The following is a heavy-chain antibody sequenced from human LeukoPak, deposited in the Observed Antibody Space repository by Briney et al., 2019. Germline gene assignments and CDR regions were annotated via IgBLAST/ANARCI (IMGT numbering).Heavy chain of an antibody. Sequence: SETLSLTCTVSGGSISSYYWSWIRQPPGKGLEWIGYIYYSGGTNYNPSLKSRVTISVDTSKNQFSLKLSSVTAADTAVYYCARAGTQTRNFDYWGQGTLVTVSS. CDR3: ARAGTQTRNFDY. CDR1: GGSISSYY. D-gene: IGHD1-1*01. V-gene: IGHV4-59*01. J-gene: IGHJ4*02. CDR2: IYYSGGT.